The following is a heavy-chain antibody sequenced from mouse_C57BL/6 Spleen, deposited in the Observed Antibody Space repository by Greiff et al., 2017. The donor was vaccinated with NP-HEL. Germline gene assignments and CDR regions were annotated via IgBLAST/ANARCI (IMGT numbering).Heavy chain of an antibody. V-gene: IGHV1-26*01. CDR3: ARTPHYYGSSYGAY. CDR2: INPNNGGT. Sequence: VQLQQSGPELVKPGASVKISCKASGYTFTDYYMNWVKQSHGKSLEWIGDINPNNGGTSYNQKFKGKATLTVDKSSSTAYMELRSLTSEDSAVYYCARTPHYYGSSYGAYWGQGTLVTVSA. CDR1: GYTFTDYY. D-gene: IGHD1-1*01. J-gene: IGHJ3*01.